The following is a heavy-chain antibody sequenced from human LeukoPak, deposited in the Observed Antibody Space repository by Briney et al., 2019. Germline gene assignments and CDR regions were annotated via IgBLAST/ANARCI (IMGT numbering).Heavy chain of an antibody. CDR2: IKQDGSEK. J-gene: IGHJ4*02. CDR3: ARGSGYHLGHFDY. D-gene: IGHD3-22*01. CDR1: GFTFSSYW. V-gene: IGHV3-7*01. Sequence: GGSLRLSCAASGFTFSSYWMSWVRQAPGKGLEWVANIKQDGSEKYYVDSVKGRFTISRDNAKNSLYLQMNSLRAEDTAVYYCARGSGYHLGHFDYWGQGTLVTVSS.